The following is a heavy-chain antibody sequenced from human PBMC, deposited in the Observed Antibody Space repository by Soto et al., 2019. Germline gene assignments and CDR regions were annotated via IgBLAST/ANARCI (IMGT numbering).Heavy chain of an antibody. CDR2: ISAYNGNT. Sequence: ASVKVSCKASGYTFTNYAVHWVRQAPGQGLEWMGWISAYNGNTNYAQKLQGRVTMTTDTSTSTAYMELRSLRSDDTAVYYCARVDTNYYGMDVWXQGTTVTVSS. D-gene: IGHD1-26*01. CDR3: ARVDTNYYGMDV. J-gene: IGHJ6*02. V-gene: IGHV1-18*01. CDR1: GYTFTNYA.